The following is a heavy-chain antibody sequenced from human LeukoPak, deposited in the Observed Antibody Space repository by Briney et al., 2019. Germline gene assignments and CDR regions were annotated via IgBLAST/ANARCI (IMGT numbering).Heavy chain of an antibody. CDR2: ISSSSSYI. V-gene: IGHV3-21*01. Sequence: GGSLRLSCAASGFTFSSYSMNWVRQAPGKGLEWVSSISSSSSYIYYADSVKGRFTTSRDNAKNSLYLQMNSLRAEDTAVYYCAREVVGGYSYGYDAFDIWGQGTMVTVSS. D-gene: IGHD5-18*01. CDR1: GFTFSSYS. CDR3: AREVVGGYSYGYDAFDI. J-gene: IGHJ3*02.